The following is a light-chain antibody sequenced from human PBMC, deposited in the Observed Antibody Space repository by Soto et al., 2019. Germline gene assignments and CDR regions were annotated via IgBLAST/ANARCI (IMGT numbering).Light chain of an antibody. V-gene: IGKV3-15*01. Sequence: EIVMTQSPATLSVSPGERATLSCRASQSVSIHLAWYQQKPGQAPRLLIYDTSTRATGIPARFSGSGSGTDFTLTISRLEPEDFAVYYCQQYDNSPLTFGGGTKVDNK. CDR2: DTS. CDR3: QQYDNSPLT. CDR1: QSVSIH. J-gene: IGKJ4*01.